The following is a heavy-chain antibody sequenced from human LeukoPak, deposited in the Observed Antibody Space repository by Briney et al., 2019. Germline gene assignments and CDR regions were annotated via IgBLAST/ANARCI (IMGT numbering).Heavy chain of an antibody. V-gene: IGHV1-2*02. D-gene: IGHD3-10*01. J-gene: IGHJ4*02. CDR2: INPNSGGT. CDR1: GYTFTGYY. CDR3: ARDGSYYGSGSYYKADY. Sequence: ASVKVSCKASGYTFTGYYMHWVRQAPGQGLEWMGRINPNSGGTNYAQKFQGRVTMTRDTSTSTAYMELSRLRSDDTAVYYCARDGSYYGSGSYYKADYWGKGTLVTVSS.